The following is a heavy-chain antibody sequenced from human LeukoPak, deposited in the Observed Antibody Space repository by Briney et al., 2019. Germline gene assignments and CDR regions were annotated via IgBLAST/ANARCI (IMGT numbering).Heavy chain of an antibody. J-gene: IGHJ4*02. CDR3: ARAPSGLYYFDY. CDR2: IYYSGST. V-gene: IGHV4-59*01. D-gene: IGHD6-19*01. Sequence: LSETLSLTCTVSGGSISSYYWSWIRQPPGKGLEWVGYIYYSGSTNYNPSLKSRVTISVDTSKNQFSLKLSSVTAADTAVYYCARAPSGLYYFDYWGQGTLVTVSS. CDR1: GGSISSYY.